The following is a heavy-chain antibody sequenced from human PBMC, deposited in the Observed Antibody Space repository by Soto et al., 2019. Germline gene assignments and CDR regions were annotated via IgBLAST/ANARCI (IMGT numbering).Heavy chain of an antibody. D-gene: IGHD6-13*01. CDR3: AHRLTSAWGNSWYK. CDR2: IYWDDDK. J-gene: IGHJ4*02. Sequence: QITLKESGPTLVKPTQTLTLTCAFSGLSLSTSGVGVGWIRQPPGKALEWLAYIYWDDDKGYSPSLKSRLTITKDTSKSQVVLTMTNMDPVDTATYYCAHRLTSAWGNSWYKWGQGTLVTVSS. V-gene: IGHV2-5*02. CDR1: GLSLSTSGVG.